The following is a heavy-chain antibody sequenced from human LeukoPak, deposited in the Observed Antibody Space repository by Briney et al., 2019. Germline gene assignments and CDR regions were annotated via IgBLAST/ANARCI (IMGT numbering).Heavy chain of an antibody. CDR3: AKGRERWLQFDY. CDR2: ISYDGSNK. V-gene: IGHV3-30*18. Sequence: PGRSLRLSCAASGFTFSSYGMHWVRQAPGKGLEWVAVISYDGSNKYYADSVKGRFTISRDNSKNTLYLQMNSLRAEDTAVYYCAKGRERWLQFDYWGQGTLVTVSS. D-gene: IGHD5-24*01. J-gene: IGHJ4*02. CDR1: GFTFSSYG.